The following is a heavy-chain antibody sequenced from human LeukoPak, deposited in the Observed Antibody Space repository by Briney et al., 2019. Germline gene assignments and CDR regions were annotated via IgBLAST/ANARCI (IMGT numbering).Heavy chain of an antibody. CDR1: GFTFRSYG. J-gene: IGHJ4*02. V-gene: IGHV3-33*08. CDR2: IWYDGSNK. D-gene: IGHD2-15*01. Sequence: GGSLRLSCAASGFTFRSYGMHWVRQAPGKGLEWVAFIWYDGSNKYYADSVKGRFTISRDNSRNTLFLQMNSLRAEDTAVYYCATDRATQYFDYWGQGTLVSVSS. CDR3: ATDRATQYFDY.